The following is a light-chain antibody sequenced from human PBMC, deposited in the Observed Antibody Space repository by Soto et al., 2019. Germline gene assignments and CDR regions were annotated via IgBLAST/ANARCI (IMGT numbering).Light chain of an antibody. CDR3: QSYDSCLSVV. V-gene: IGLV1-40*01. CDR1: SSNIGAGYD. CDR2: VNS. J-gene: IGLJ2*01. Sequence: QSVLTQPPSVSGAPGQRVTISCTGSSSNIGAGYDVHWYQQLPGTAPKLLIYVNSNRPSGVPDRFSGSKSGTSASLAITGLQAEDEADYYCQSYDSCLSVVFGGGTKVTVL.